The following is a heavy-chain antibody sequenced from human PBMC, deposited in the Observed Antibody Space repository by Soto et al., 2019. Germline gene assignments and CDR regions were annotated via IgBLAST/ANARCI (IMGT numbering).Heavy chain of an antibody. CDR2: IYSGGST. CDR3: ARDRVESGYPEYFQH. CDR1: GFTVSSNY. V-gene: IGHV3-53*01. J-gene: IGHJ1*01. Sequence: EVQLVESGGGLIQPGGSLRLSCAASGFTVSSNYMSWVRQAPGKGLEWVSVIYSGGSTYYADSVKGRFTISRDNSKNTLYLQMNSRRAEDTAVYYSARDRVESGYPEYFQHWGQGTLVTVSS. D-gene: IGHD3-22*01.